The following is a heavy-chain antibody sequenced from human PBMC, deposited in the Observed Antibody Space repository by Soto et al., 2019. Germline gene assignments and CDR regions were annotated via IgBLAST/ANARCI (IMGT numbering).Heavy chain of an antibody. V-gene: IGHV1-69*01. CDR3: ARSAITLFGVVSIPPHYYSEMDV. D-gene: IGHD3-3*01. J-gene: IGHJ6*02. CDR2: IIPIFGIG. Sequence: QVQLVQSGAEVQKPGSSVQVSCKASGGTFNRYALSWVRQAPGQGLEWMGGIIPIFGIGNDAQRFQGRVTITADESTGTAYMELSSLRSEDTGVYYCARSAITLFGVVSIPPHYYSEMDVWGQGTTVTVSS. CDR1: GGTFNRYA.